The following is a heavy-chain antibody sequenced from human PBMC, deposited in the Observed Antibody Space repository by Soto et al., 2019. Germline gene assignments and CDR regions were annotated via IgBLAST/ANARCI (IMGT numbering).Heavy chain of an antibody. J-gene: IGHJ1*01. V-gene: IGHV4-34*01. Sequence: QVQLQQCAAGLLKPSETLSRTWAVYGGSFSGYYWSWIRHPPGKGLGWVGEINHSGSTSYNPSLKSRVTTSVDTSKNQLSLKLSALTAADTAVYYCARGLGISAAGTLFRHWGQGTLVTVSS. D-gene: IGHD6-13*01. CDR2: INHSGST. CDR3: ARGLGISAAGTLFRH. CDR1: GGSFSGYY.